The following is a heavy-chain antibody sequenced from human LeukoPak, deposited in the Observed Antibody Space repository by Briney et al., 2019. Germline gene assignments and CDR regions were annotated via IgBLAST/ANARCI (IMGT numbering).Heavy chain of an antibody. D-gene: IGHD3-10*01. J-gene: IGHJ6*03. V-gene: IGHV3-33*01. CDR1: GFTFSSFG. CDR3: APRPGETYYYGSPSMDV. CDR2: IWYDGSNK. Sequence: PGGSLRLSCAASGFTFSSFGMHWVRQAPGKGLEWVALIWYDGSNKYYADSVRGRFTISKDNSKNTLYLQVDSLRAEDTAVYYCAPRPGETYYYGSPSMDVWGKGTTVTVSS.